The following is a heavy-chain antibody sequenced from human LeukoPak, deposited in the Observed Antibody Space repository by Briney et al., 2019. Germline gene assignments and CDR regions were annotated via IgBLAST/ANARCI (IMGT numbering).Heavy chain of an antibody. D-gene: IGHD1-14*01. CDR2: INPSGGST. CDR1: GYTFTSYY. V-gene: IGHV1-46*03. J-gene: IGHJ2*01. CDR3: ARDRPGIGYFDL. Sequence: ASVKVSCKASGYTFTSYYMHWVLQAPGQGLEWMGIINPSGGSTSYAQKFQGRATMTRDTSTSTVYMELSSLRSEDTAVYYCARDRPGIGYFDLWGRGTLVTVSS.